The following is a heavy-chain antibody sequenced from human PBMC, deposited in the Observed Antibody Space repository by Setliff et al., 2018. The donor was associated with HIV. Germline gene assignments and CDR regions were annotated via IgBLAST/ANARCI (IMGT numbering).Heavy chain of an antibody. CDR1: DASITADTFY. J-gene: IGHJ5*02. V-gene: IGHV4-30-4*08. D-gene: IGHD4-17*01. CDR2: IHNSGTT. CDR3: ARSNLEPTSRLFDPWGPYGDYNWFDP. Sequence: PSETLSLTCTVSDASITADTFYWNWLRQPPGKGPEWIGYIHNSGTTHYNPAFESRLIISPDMSNNRFALNLASVTAADTAVYYWARSNLEPTSRLFDPWGPYGDYNWFDPWGQGALVTVSS.